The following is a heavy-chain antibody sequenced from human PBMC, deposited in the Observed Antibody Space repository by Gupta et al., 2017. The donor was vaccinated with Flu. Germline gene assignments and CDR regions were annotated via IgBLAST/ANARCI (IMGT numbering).Heavy chain of an antibody. Sequence: YYWGWIRQPPGEGLEWIGSIYYSGSTYYNPSLKSRVTISVDTSKNQLSLRLSSVTAADTAVYYCARLLRVGVGPTNLGIDYWGQGTLVIVSS. V-gene: IGHV4-39*01. J-gene: IGHJ4*02. D-gene: IGHD1-26*01. CDR3: ARLLRVGVGPTNLGIDY. CDR2: IYYSGST. CDR1: YY.